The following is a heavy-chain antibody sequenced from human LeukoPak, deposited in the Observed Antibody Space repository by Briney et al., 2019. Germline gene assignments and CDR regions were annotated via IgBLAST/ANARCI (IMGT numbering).Heavy chain of an antibody. J-gene: IGHJ4*02. CDR3: TKDRCMDGYNHWPTETFDY. D-gene: IGHD5-24*01. V-gene: IGHV3-23*01. CDR2: ISDNGGRT. CDR1: GFPFSSYA. Sequence: GGSLRLSCAAPGFPFSSYAMSWVRQGPGKGLEWDSAISDNGGRTYYAVSVKGRFTISRDNSKNTLYLKMNSLRAEDTAEYYCTKDRCMDGYNHWPTETFDYWGQGTLVTVSS.